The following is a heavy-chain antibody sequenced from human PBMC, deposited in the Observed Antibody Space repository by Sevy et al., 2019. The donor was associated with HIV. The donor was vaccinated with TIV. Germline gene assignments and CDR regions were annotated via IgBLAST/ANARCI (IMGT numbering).Heavy chain of an antibody. J-gene: IGHJ4*02. CDR1: GFTFSSFA. CDR2: INGRGGST. Sequence: GGSLRLSCAASGFTFSSFAMSWVRQVPGKGLEWVSSINGRGGSTYYADSVKGRVTFSRDNSKNTLFLQMDSLRAEDTAIYYCARPTPRIAASSAAFFDYWGQGTLVTVSS. V-gene: IGHV3-23*01. CDR3: ARPTPRIAASSAAFFDY. D-gene: IGHD6-13*01.